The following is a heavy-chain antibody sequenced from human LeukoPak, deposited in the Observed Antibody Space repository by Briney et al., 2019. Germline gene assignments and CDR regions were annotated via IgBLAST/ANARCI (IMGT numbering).Heavy chain of an antibody. CDR1: GGSISSYY. V-gene: IGHV4-4*07. CDR3: ARSSYYYDSSGYYLGSYFDY. J-gene: IGHJ4*02. CDR2: IYTSGST. Sequence: PSETLSLTCTVSGGSISSYYWSWIRQPAGKGLEWIGRIYTSGSTNYNPSLKSRVTMSVDTSKNQFSLKLSSVTAADTAVYYCARSSYYYDSSGYYLGSYFDYWGQGTLVTVSS. D-gene: IGHD3-22*01.